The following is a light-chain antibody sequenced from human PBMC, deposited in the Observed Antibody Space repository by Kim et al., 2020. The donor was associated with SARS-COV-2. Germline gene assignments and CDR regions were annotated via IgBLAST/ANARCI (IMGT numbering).Light chain of an antibody. J-gene: IGKJ4*01. CDR1: QSVSSY. V-gene: IGKV3-11*01. Sequence: SLSPGEEATLSGSSSQSVSSYLAWDQQKPDQAPRLLIYDASNRATGIPARFSGSGSGTDFTLTISSLEPEDFAVYYCQQRSNWLTFGGGTKVDIK. CDR3: QQRSNWLT. CDR2: DAS.